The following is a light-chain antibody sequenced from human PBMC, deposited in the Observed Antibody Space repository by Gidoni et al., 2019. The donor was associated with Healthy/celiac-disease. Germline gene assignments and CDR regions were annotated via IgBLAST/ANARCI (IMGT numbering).Light chain of an antibody. V-gene: IGKV3-20*01. CDR2: GAS. CDR1: QSVSSSY. J-gene: IGKJ1*01. Sequence: EIVLTQSPGTLSLSPGERATLSCRASQSVSSSYLAWYQQKPGQAPRLLIYGASSRATGIPDFTLTISRLEPEDFAVYYCQQYGSSRTFGQXTKVEIK. CDR3: QQYGSSRT.